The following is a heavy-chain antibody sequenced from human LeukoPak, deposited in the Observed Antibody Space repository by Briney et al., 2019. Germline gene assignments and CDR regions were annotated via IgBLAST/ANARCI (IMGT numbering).Heavy chain of an antibody. CDR2: INPSGGST. CDR1: GYTFTSYY. CDR3: ARDWGNAFDI. Sequence: ASVKVPCKASGYTFTSYYMHWVRQAPGQGLEWMGIINPSGGSTSYAQKFQGRVTMTRDTSTSTVYMELRSLRSDDTAVYYCARDWGNAFDIWGQGTMVTVSS. J-gene: IGHJ3*02. D-gene: IGHD3-16*01. V-gene: IGHV1-46*01.